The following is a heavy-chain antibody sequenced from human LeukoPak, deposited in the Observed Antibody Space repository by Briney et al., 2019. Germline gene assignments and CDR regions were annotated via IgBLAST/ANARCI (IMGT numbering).Heavy chain of an antibody. D-gene: IGHD6-19*01. J-gene: IGHJ4*02. CDR2: ISYNGSTQ. CDR1: GFTFSIYA. V-gene: IGHV3-30-3*01. Sequence: GGSLRLSCAASGFTFSIYAMHWVRQAPGKGLEWVSSISYNGSTQYYADSVKGRFTISRDNSKNTLFVQMDSLRGEDTAVYYCARDRGGSGWYYLHYWGQGTLVTVSS. CDR3: ARDRGGSGWYYLHY.